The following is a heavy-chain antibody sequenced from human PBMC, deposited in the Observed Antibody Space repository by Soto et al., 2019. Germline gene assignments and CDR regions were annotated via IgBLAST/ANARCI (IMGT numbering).Heavy chain of an antibody. CDR2: MTYDGATE. CDR3: ARVRLSIAVNAAVDV. D-gene: IGHD3-3*02. V-gene: IGHV3-30*14. J-gene: IGHJ3*01. CDR1: GFTFSDYV. Sequence: QVRLVESGGGVVQPGTSLRLSCAASGFTFSDYVIHWVRQAAGKGLEWVASMTYDGATEYYADSVKGRFTMSRDNSKRALSLQMNSLRPDDTAVYYCARVRLSIAVNAAVDVWGQGTTVTVSS.